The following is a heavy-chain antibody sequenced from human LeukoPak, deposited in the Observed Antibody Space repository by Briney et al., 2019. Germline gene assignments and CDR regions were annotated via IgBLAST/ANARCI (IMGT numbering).Heavy chain of an antibody. Sequence: SETLSLTCAVYGGSFSGYYWSWIRQPPGKGLEWIGEINHSGSTNYNPSLKSRVTISVDTSKNQFSLKLNSVTAADTAVYYCARESGGSDFDYWGQGSLVTVSS. D-gene: IGHD5-12*01. CDR3: ARESGGSDFDY. CDR1: GGSFSGYY. CDR2: INHSGST. V-gene: IGHV4-34*01. J-gene: IGHJ4*02.